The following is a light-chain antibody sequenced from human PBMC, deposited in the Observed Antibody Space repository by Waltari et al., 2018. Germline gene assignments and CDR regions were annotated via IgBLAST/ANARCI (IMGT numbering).Light chain of an antibody. Sequence: NLMLTQHHAVSESPGKKVTLSCNRRSGSRVSRFVQWYQQRPGSAPTLVLYEDYQRPSEVPDRVSGSIDRSSNSASLTISGLTTEDEADYYCQSYDRAGVKVFGGGTKLTVL. J-gene: IGLJ2*01. CDR1: SGSRVSRF. CDR3: QSYDRAGVKV. V-gene: IGLV6-57*03. CDR2: EDY.